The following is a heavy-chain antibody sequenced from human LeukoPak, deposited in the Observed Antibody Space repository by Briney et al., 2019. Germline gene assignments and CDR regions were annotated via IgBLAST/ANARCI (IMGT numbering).Heavy chain of an antibody. D-gene: IGHD1-26*01. Sequence: TGGSLRLSCAASGFTFSSYAMSWVRQAPGKGLEWVSAISGSGGSTYYADSVKGRFTISRDNSKNTLYLQMNSLRAEDTAVYYCARGRSGSTGSLDYWGQGTLVTVSS. V-gene: IGHV3-23*01. CDR3: ARGRSGSTGSLDY. CDR2: ISGSGGST. CDR1: GFTFSSYA. J-gene: IGHJ4*02.